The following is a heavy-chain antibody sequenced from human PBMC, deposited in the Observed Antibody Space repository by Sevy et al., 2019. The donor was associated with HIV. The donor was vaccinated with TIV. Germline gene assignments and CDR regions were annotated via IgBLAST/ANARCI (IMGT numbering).Heavy chain of an antibody. Sequence: GGSLRPSFAALGFPSSSFGMPWVGQAPAKGLGWVAVIWFDESNTNNADPGKARFTISRDIAKNTLHLQMNSLRAEDTAVYYCARDLEFYDSGDYGPAFMPDFWGHGTLVTVSS. CDR1: GFPSSSFG. D-gene: IGHD4-17*01. CDR2: IWFDESNT. V-gene: IGHV3-33*01. J-gene: IGHJ4*01. CDR3: ARDLEFYDSGDYGPAFMPDF.